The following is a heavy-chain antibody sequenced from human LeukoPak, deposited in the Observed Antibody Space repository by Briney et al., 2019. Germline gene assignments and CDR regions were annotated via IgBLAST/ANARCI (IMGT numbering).Heavy chain of an antibody. CDR2: IIPIFGTA. D-gene: IGHD3-9*01. CDR1: GGTFSSYA. Sequence: GASVKVSCKASGGTFSSYAISWVRQAPGQGLEWMGRIIPIFGTANYAQKFQGRVTITTDESTSTAYMELSSLRSEDTAVYYCARSPNYDILVVSGLFDYWGQGTLVTVSS. J-gene: IGHJ4*02. CDR3: ARSPNYDILVVSGLFDY. V-gene: IGHV1-69*05.